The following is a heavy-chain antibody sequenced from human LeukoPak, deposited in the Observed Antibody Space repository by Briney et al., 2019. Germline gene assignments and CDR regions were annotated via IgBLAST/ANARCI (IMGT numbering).Heavy chain of an antibody. CDR3: ARIYCSGGSCYSCFDY. V-gene: IGHV3-48*03. CDR1: EFTFSSYE. Sequence: GGSLRLSCVASEFTFSSYEMNWVRQAPGKGLEWVSYISSSDSTIYYADSVKGRFTISRDNAKNSLYLQMNSLRAEDTAVYYCARIYCSGGSCYSCFDYWGQGTLVTVSS. D-gene: IGHD2-15*01. J-gene: IGHJ4*02. CDR2: ISSSDSTI.